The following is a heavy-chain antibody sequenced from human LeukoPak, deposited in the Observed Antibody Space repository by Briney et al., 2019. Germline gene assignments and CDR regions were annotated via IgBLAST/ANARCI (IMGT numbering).Heavy chain of an antibody. Sequence: PGGSLRLSCAASGFSFSNAWMAWVRQARGKGLEWVGRIKSKSNGGTTDYAAPVKGRFTISRDDTKNTVSLQMNSLKTEDTALYYCTTNAAVGTWEVFDYWGQGSLVTVSS. J-gene: IGHJ4*02. D-gene: IGHD6-13*01. V-gene: IGHV3-15*01. CDR2: IKSKSNGGTT. CDR1: GFSFSNAW. CDR3: TTNAAVGTWEVFDY.